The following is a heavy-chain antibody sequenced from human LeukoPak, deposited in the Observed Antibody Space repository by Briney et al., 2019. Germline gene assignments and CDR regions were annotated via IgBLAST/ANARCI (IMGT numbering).Heavy chain of an antibody. CDR1: GDSINNYF. V-gene: IGHV4-59*01. CDR2: MHNGVQA. CDR3: AATIRRDYGDTNLDY. D-gene: IGHD4/OR15-4a*01. J-gene: IGHJ4*02. Sequence: SETLSLTCTVPGDSINNYFWSWIRQPPGKGLEWIGYMHNGVQANYNPSLKSRVTISGDTSKNQLSLKLTSVTAADTAVYYCAATIRRDYGDTNLDYWGQGTLVTVSS.